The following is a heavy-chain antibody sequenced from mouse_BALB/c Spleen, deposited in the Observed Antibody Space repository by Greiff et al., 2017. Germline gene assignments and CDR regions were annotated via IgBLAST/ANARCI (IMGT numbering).Heavy chain of an antibody. CDR2: INPGSGGT. CDR1: GYAFTNYL. Sequence: QVQLQQCGAELVRPGTSVKVSCKASGYAFTNYLIEWVKQRPGQGLEWIGVINPGSGGTNYNEKFKGKATLTADKSSSTAYMQLSSLTSDDSAVYFCARGYGYRRAWFAYWGQGTLVTVSA. D-gene: IGHD1-2*01. CDR3: ARGYGYRRAWFAY. V-gene: IGHV1-54*01. J-gene: IGHJ3*01.